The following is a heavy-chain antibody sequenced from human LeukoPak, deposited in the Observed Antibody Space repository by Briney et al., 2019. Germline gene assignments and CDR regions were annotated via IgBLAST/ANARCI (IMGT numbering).Heavy chain of an antibody. Sequence: ASVKVSCKASGYTFTSYDINWVRQATGQGLEWMGWMNPNSGNTGYAQKFQGRVTITRNTSISTACMELSSLRSEDTAVYYCARGLFSGYDFWSGYPHYCYYYYMDVWGKGTTVTVSS. J-gene: IGHJ6*03. D-gene: IGHD3-3*01. V-gene: IGHV1-8*03. CDR2: MNPNSGNT. CDR3: ARGLFSGYDFWSGYPHYCYYYYMDV. CDR1: GYTFTSYD.